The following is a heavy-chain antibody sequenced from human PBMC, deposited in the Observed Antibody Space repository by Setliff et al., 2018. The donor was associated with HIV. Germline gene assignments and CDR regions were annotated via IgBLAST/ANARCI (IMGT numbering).Heavy chain of an antibody. J-gene: IGHJ4*02. CDR1: GGSISSGGYY. CDR3: ARVPSIETILFDT. D-gene: IGHD2-2*02. Sequence: SETLSLTCTVSGGSISSGGYYWSWIRQHPGKGLEWIGYISYSGGTYYKPSLKSRVTISVDTSKNQLSLKLSSVTAADTAVYYCARVPSIETILFDTWGQGTLVTVSS. CDR2: ISYSGGT. V-gene: IGHV4-31*03.